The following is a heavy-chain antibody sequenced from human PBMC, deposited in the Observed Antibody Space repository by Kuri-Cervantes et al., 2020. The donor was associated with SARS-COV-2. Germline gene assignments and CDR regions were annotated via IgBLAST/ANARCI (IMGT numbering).Heavy chain of an antibody. CDR2: IYYSGST. CDR1: GGSISSSSYY. D-gene: IGHD3-10*01. V-gene: IGHV4-39*01. CDR3: ATQSRGHY. J-gene: IGHJ4*02. Sequence: ESLKISCTVPGGSISSSSYYWGWNRQPPGKGLEWIGSIYYSGSTYYNPSLKNRVNISVGPSKNQFSLKLSSVTASDTAVYYCATQSRGHYWGQGTLVTVSS.